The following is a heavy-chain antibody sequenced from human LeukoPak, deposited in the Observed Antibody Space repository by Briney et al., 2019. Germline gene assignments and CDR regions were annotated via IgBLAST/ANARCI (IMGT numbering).Heavy chain of an antibody. CDR2: ISSSGSTI. CDR1: GFTFSSYE. V-gene: IGHV3-48*03. Sequence: GGSLRLSCAASGFTFSSYEMNWVRQAPGKGLEWVSYISSSGSTIYYADSVKGRFTISRDNAKNSLYLQMNSLRAEDTAVYSCARERTFYYGSGSYYYYGMDVWGQGTTVTVSS. J-gene: IGHJ6*02. D-gene: IGHD3-10*01. CDR3: ARERTFYYGSGSYYYYGMDV.